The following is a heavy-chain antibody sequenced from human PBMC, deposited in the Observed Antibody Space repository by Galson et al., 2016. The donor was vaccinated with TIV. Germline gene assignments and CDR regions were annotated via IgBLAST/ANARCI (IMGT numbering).Heavy chain of an antibody. CDR2: VYEGARS. V-gene: IGHV4-59*01. J-gene: IGHJ4*02. CDR1: GASISSGS. D-gene: IGHD3-16*01. CDR3: ARDQGGASGY. Sequence: SETLSLTCTVSGASISSGSWSWIRQPPGKGLEWIGYVYEGARSNYNPSLKSRATISVDTSKNQFSLKLSSVTAADTAVYYCARDQGGASGYWGQGTLVTVSS.